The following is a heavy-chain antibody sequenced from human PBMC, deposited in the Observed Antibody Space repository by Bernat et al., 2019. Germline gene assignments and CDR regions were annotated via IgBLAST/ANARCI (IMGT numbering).Heavy chain of an antibody. D-gene: IGHD4-17*01. V-gene: IGHV4-31*03. CDR1: GGSISSGGYY. J-gene: IGHJ4*02. CDR2: IYYSGST. CDR3: ARVFNYGDYPGFYFDY. Sequence: QLQLQESGPGLVKPSETLSLTCTVSGGSISSGGYYWSWIRQHPGKGLEWIGYIYYSGSTYYNPSLKSRVTISVDTSKNQFSLKLSSVTAADTAVYYCARVFNYGDYPGFYFDYWGQGTLVTVSS.